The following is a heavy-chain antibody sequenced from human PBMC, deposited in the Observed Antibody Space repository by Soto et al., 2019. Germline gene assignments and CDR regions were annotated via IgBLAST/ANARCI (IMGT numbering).Heavy chain of an antibody. CDR1: GYTFTSYH. J-gene: IGHJ4*02. CDR2: MNPNSGDT. D-gene: IGHD6-19*01. CDR3: ARGVEAGFDY. V-gene: IGHV1-8*01. Sequence: QVQLVQSGAEVRKPGASVKVSCKPSGYTFTSYHLNWVRQATGQGLEWMGWMNPNSGDTGYAQKVQGRVTMTRDTSISTAFMELGSLTSEDTAVYYCARGVEAGFDYWGQGTLVTVSS.